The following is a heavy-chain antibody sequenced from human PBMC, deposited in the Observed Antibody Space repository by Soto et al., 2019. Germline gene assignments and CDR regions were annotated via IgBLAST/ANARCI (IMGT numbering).Heavy chain of an antibody. J-gene: IGHJ6*02. CDR2: IIPIFGTA. V-gene: IGHV1-69*13. D-gene: IGHD6-13*01. Sequence: GASVKVSCKASWGTFSSYAISWVRQAPVQGLEWMGVIIPIFGTANYAQKFQGRVTITADESTSTAYMELSSMRSEDTAVYYCAADDQLVRPQGYYYYGMDVWGQGTTVPVCS. CDR3: AADDQLVRPQGYYYYGMDV. CDR1: WGTFSSYA.